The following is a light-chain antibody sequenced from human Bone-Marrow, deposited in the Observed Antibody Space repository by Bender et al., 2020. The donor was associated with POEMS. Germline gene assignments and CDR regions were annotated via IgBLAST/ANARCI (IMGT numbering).Light chain of an antibody. CDR1: NIGRKS. J-gene: IGLJ3*02. Sequence: SYVVTQPPSVSVAPGQTARITCGGNNIGRKSVHWYQQKPGQAPVLIVYDDNDRPPGIPERFSASNSGTTATLTISRVEDKAEYHCAAWDDSLGGLWVFGGGTKLTVL. CDR3: AAWDDSLGGLWV. V-gene: IGLV3-21*02. CDR2: DDN.